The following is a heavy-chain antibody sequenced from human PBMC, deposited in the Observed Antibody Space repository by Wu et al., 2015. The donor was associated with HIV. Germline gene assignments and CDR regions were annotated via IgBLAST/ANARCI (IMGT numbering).Heavy chain of an antibody. V-gene: IGHV1-2*02. Sequence: QVQLMQPGSEMKKPGASVKVSCKTSGYTFTDYYIHWVRQAPGQGLEWMGWINCNSAGTFYAQKFQGRVIMTRDTSNNTVYMQLNSLNSDDTAVYYCARVSPPDVWGKGTTVTVSS. J-gene: IGHJ6*04. CDR1: GYTFTDYY. CDR2: INCNSAGT. CDR3: ARVSPPDV.